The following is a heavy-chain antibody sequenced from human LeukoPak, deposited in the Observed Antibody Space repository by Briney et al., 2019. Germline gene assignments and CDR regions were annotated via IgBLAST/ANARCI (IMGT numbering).Heavy chain of an antibody. Sequence: GGSLRLSCAASGFTFSSYSMNWVRQAPGKGLEWVSHISGGGGTTYYADSVKGRFTISRDNSKNTLYLEMNSLRAEDTAVYYCAKAEGSGNQPFNYWGQGTLVTVSS. V-gene: IGHV3-23*01. D-gene: IGHD3-10*01. CDR3: AKAEGSGNQPFNY. J-gene: IGHJ4*02. CDR1: GFTFSSYS. CDR2: ISGGGGTT.